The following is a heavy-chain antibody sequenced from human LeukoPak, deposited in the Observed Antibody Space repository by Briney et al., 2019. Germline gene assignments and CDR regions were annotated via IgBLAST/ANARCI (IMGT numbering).Heavy chain of an antibody. V-gene: IGHV5-51*01. J-gene: IGHJ4*02. CDR2: IYPGDSDT. CDR3: VRVKRGVTRGEQWIDY. CDR1: GYSFTSYW. Sequence: GESLKISCKGSGYSFTSYWIGWVRQMPGKGLEWMGIIYPGDSDTRYSPSFQGQVTISADKSISTAYLQWSSLKASDTAMYYCVRVKRGVTRGEQWIDYWGQGTLVTVSS. D-gene: IGHD3-10*01.